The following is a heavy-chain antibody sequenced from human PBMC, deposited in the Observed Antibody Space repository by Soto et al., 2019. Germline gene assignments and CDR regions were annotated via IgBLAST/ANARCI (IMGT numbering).Heavy chain of an antibody. Sequence: ASVKVSCKASGYTFTSYGISWVRQAPGQGLEWMGWISGYNGNTNYAQKLRGRVTMTTDTSTTTAYMEVRSLRADDTAVYYCARAPGYCNSTICYIDTFDIWGQGTMVTVSS. CDR3: ARAPGYCNSTICYIDTFDI. CDR1: GYTFTSYG. V-gene: IGHV1-18*04. CDR2: ISGYNGNT. D-gene: IGHD2-2*02. J-gene: IGHJ3*02.